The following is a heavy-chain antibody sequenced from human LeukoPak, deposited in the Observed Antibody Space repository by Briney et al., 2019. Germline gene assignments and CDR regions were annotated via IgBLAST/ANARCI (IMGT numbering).Heavy chain of an antibody. Sequence: SVKVSCKASGGTFSSYAISWLRQAPGQGLEWMGRIIPIFGTANYAQKFQGRVTITTDESTSTAYMELSSLRSEDTAVYYCARGAIVGATHFDYWGQGTLVTVSS. D-gene: IGHD1-26*01. CDR3: ARGAIVGATHFDY. CDR2: IIPIFGTA. V-gene: IGHV1-69*05. CDR1: GGTFSSYA. J-gene: IGHJ4*02.